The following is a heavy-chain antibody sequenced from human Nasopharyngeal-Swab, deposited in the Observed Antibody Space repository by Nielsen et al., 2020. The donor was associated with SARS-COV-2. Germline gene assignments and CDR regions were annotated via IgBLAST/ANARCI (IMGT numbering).Heavy chain of an antibody. J-gene: IGHJ4*02. Sequence: VRQAPGKGLEWVSVISGSGGSTYYADSVKGRFTTSRDNSKTTVHLQMDRLRVEGTAVYFCAKSKGYTSSWNDYWGQGTLVTVSS. CDR3: AKSKGYTSSWNDY. V-gene: IGHV3-23*01. D-gene: IGHD6-13*01. CDR2: ISGSGGST.